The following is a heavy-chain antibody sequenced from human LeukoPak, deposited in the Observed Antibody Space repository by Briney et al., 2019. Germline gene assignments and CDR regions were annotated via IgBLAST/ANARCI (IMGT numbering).Heavy chain of an antibody. CDR3: AKHLPNLGLDY. J-gene: IGHJ4*02. CDR2: INTDGAKT. Sequence: PGGSLRLSCAASGFTFSNYGMSWVRQAPGKGLECVSSINTDGAKTYHEDSVKGRFSISRDNSKNTLILQMNSLRVDDTAVYYCAKHLPNLGLDYWGQGILVTVSS. CDR1: GFTFSNYG. V-gene: IGHV3-23*01.